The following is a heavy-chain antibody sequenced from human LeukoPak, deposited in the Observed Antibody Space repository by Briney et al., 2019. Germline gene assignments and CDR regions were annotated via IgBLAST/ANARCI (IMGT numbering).Heavy chain of an antibody. CDR1: GGSISSGSYY. Sequence: PSETLSLTCTVSGGSISSGSYYWSWIRQPAGKGLEWIGRIYTSGSTNYNPSLKSRVTISVDTSKNQSSLKLSSVTAADTAVYYCARERHYDYVWGSYRYIYFDYWGQGTLVTVSS. J-gene: IGHJ4*02. V-gene: IGHV4-61*02. CDR2: IYTSGST. CDR3: ARERHYDYVWGSYRYIYFDY. D-gene: IGHD3-16*02.